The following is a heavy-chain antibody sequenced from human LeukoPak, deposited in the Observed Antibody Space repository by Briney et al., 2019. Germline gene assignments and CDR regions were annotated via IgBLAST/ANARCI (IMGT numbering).Heavy chain of an antibody. D-gene: IGHD6-19*01. Sequence: ASVRVSCKASGYTFTGYYVHWVRQAPGQGLEWMGWMNPNSGGTGYAQKFQGRVTMTRATSISTAYMEVSRLGSDDTAVYYCAREEGPGSSGWCIDYWAREPWSPSPQ. CDR3: AREEGPGSSGWCIDY. CDR2: MNPNSGGT. J-gene: IGHJ4*02. CDR1: GYTFTGYY. V-gene: IGHV1-2*02.